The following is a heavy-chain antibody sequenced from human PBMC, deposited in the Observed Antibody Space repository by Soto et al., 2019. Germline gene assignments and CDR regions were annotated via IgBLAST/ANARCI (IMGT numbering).Heavy chain of an antibody. J-gene: IGHJ4*02. Sequence: PGGSLRLSCAASGFTFSSYSMNWVRQAPGKGLEWVSSISSSSSYIYYADSVKGRFTISRDNAKNSLYLQMNSLRAEDTAVYYCARAYSGSYYLEHYWGRGTLVTVSS. CDR1: GFTFSSYS. CDR3: ARAYSGSYYLEHY. V-gene: IGHV3-21*01. CDR2: ISSSSSYI. D-gene: IGHD1-26*01.